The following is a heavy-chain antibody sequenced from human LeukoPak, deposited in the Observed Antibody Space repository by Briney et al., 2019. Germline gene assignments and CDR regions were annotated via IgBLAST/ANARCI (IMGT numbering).Heavy chain of an antibody. CDR2: ISYDGSNK. CDR1: GFTFSSYG. V-gene: IGHV3-30*18. J-gene: IGHJ4*02. D-gene: IGHD6-13*01. CDR3: AKSDRRAAAGSLQDY. Sequence: PGRSLRLSCAASGFTFSSYGMHWVRQAPGKGLEWVAVISYDGSNKYYADSVKGRFTISRDNSKNTLYLQMNSLRAEDTAVYYCAKSDRRAAAGSLQDYWGQGTLVTVSS.